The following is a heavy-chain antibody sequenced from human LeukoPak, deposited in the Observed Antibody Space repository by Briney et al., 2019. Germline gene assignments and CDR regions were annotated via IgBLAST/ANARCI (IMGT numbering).Heavy chain of an antibody. CDR1: GYTFTSYG. J-gene: IGHJ4*02. V-gene: IGHV1-18*01. Sequence: GASVKVSRKAPGYTFTSYGISWVRQAPGQGLEWMGWISAYNGNTNYAQKLQGRVTMTTDTSTSTAYMELRSLRSDDTAVYYCARVEAMYDFWSGYYPSKLYYFDYWGQGTLVTVSS. CDR2: ISAYNGNT. CDR3: ARVEAMYDFWSGYYPSKLYYFDY. D-gene: IGHD3-3*01.